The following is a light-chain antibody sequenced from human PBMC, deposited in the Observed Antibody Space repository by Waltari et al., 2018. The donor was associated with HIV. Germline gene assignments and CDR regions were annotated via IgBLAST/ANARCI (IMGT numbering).Light chain of an antibody. V-gene: IGLV3-19*01. J-gene: IGLJ2*01. CDR3: NARDSSGNHLV. CDR2: GKN. Sequence: SSELTQDPAVSVALGQTVRITCQGDSLRSYYASWYQQKPGQAPVLVIYGKNNRPSGMPDRFSGASSGNTASWTITGAQAEDEADYYCNARDSSGNHLVFGGGTKLTVL. CDR1: SLRSYY.